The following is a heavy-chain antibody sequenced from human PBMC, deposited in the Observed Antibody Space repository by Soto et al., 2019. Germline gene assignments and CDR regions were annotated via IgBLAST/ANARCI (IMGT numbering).Heavy chain of an antibody. CDR2: IYYSGTT. V-gene: IGHV4-59*08. Sequence: SETLSLTCTVSGGSIIDYYWSWIRQPPGKGLEWIGYIYYSGTTDYSPSHKSRVTISVDTSKNQFSLKLSSVTAADSAIYYCARQSGGYYYYGMDVWGQGTTVTVSS. CDR3: ARQSGGYYYYGMDV. D-gene: IGHD1-26*01. J-gene: IGHJ6*02. CDR1: GGSIIDYY.